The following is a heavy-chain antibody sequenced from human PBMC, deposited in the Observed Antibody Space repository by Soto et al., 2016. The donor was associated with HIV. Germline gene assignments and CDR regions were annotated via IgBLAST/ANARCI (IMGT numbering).Heavy chain of an antibody. J-gene: IGHJ4*02. CDR3: ARGLIVGAAGRFLD. CDR1: GFTFSIHA. Sequence: EVQLLDSGGGLVQPGGSLRLSCAASGFTFSIHAMTWVRQAPGKGLEWVSTISASGGDTYYADSVKGRFIISRDNSDKTLYLQMNSLRAVDTAIYYCARGLIVGAAGRFLDWGQGTLVTVPS. CDR2: ISASGGDT. V-gene: IGHV3-23*01. D-gene: IGHD1-26*01.